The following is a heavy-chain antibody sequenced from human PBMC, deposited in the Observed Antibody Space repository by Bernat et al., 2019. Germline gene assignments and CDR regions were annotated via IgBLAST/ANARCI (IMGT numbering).Heavy chain of an antibody. Sequence: QVQLVESGGGVAQPGRSLRLSCAASGFSLSTYGMHWVRQAPGKGLEWVAVIWYDGSNKYFADTMKGRFTISRDSCKNTLYLQMNSLRGEDTSVYYCARVGEKYSKDVGFDYWGQGTLVTVSS. CDR2: IWYDGSNK. CDR1: GFSLSTYG. V-gene: IGHV3-33*01. D-gene: IGHD4-11*01. J-gene: IGHJ4*02. CDR3: ARVGEKYSKDVGFDY.